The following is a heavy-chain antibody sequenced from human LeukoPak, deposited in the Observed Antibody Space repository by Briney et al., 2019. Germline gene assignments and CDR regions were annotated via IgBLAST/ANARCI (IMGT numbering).Heavy chain of an antibody. CDR2: INPSGGGT. V-gene: IGHV1-46*01. D-gene: IGHD3-3*01. CDR1: GYTFTSYY. CDR3: ARNWRRITIFGVVRIEGSYYYYMDV. Sequence: ASVKVSCKASGYTFTSYYMHWVRQPPGPGLEWMGIINPSGGGTSYAQKVQGRVTMTRDMSTSTVYMELSSLRSEDTAVYYCARNWRRITIFGVVRIEGSYYYYMDVWGKGTTVTVSS. J-gene: IGHJ6*03.